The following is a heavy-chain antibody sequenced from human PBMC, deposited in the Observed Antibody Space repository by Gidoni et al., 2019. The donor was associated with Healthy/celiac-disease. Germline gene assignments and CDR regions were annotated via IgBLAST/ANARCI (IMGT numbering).Heavy chain of an antibody. CDR1: GFPFSRYS. CDR3: ARDLYYDSSGYYEFYYYYGMDV. D-gene: IGHD3-22*01. Sequence: EVQLVESGGGLVQPGGSLRLSCAPSGFPFSRYSMIWVRQAPGKGLEWVSYISSSSSTIYYAESVKGRFTISRDNAKNSLYLQMNSMRAEDTAVYYCARDLYYDSSGYYEFYYYYGMDVWGQGTTVTVSS. V-gene: IGHV3-48*01. J-gene: IGHJ6*02. CDR2: ISSSSSTI.